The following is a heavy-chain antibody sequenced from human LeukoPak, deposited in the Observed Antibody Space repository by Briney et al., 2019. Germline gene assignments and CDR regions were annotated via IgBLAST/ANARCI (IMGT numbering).Heavy chain of an antibody. J-gene: IGHJ4*02. D-gene: IGHD3-22*01. CDR1: GFTFSNYG. CDR3: AIDISGYYYFDY. CDR2: IWYDGSNK. Sequence: GGSLRLSCAASGFTFSNYGMHWVRQAPGKGLEWVAVIWYDGSNKYYADSVKGRFIISRDNSKNTLYLQMNSLRAEDTAVYYCAIDISGYYYFDYWGQGTLVTVSS. V-gene: IGHV3-33*01.